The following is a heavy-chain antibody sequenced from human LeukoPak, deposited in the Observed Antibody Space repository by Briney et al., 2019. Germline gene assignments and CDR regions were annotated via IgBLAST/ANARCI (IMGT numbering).Heavy chain of an antibody. CDR2: INEDGSIT. CDR3: VREVVAGAVDAFDF. J-gene: IGHJ3*01. CDR1: GFTFSNSL. Sequence: PGGSLRLSCAVSGFTFSNSLMHWVRQGPGKGLVWVSRINEDGSITSYADSVKGRFTISRDNAKDSLYLQMNSLRAEDTALYYCVREVVAGAVDAFDFWGPGTMVTVSS. V-gene: IGHV3-74*01. D-gene: IGHD3-22*01.